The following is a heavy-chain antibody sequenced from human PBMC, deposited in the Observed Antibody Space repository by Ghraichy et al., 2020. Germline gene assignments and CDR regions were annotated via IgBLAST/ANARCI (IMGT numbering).Heavy chain of an antibody. J-gene: IGHJ4*02. CDR3: ARHVADLSGYDLFSLFDY. CDR1: GDSISSSSYY. CDR2: IYYSGSS. D-gene: IGHD5-12*01. V-gene: IGHV4-39*01. Sequence: SETLSLTCTVSGDSISSSSYYWGWIRQPPGKGLEWIGTIYYSGSSYYNPSLKSRVTISVDTSKNQFSLRLSSVTAADTAVYYCARHVADLSGYDLFSLFDYWGQGTMVTVSS.